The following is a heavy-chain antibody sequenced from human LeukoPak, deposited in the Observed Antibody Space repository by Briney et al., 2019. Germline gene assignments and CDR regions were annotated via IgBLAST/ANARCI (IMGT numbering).Heavy chain of an antibody. CDR1: GFTVSNNY. V-gene: IGHV3-66*01. Sequence: GGSLRLSCAASGFTVSNNYMSWVRQAPGKGLEWVSLIYSGGSTSYADSVKGRFTISRDNAKNSLYLQMNSLRAEDTAVYYCARADGGNPADDYWGQGTLVTVSS. CDR3: ARADGGNPADDY. CDR2: IYSGGST. D-gene: IGHD4-23*01. J-gene: IGHJ4*02.